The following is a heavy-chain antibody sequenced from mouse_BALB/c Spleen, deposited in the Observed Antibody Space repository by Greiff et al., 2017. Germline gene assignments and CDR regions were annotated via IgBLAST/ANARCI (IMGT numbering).Heavy chain of an antibody. CDR1: GFTFSSFG. D-gene: IGHD2-3*01. Sequence: EVKLMESGGGLVQPGGSRKLSCAASGFTFSSFGMHWVRQAPEKGLEWVAYISSGSSTIYYADTVKGRFTISRDNPKNTLFLQMTSLRSEDTAMYYCARADGYYAAMDYWGQGTSVTVSS. CDR2: ISSGSSTI. J-gene: IGHJ4*01. V-gene: IGHV5-17*02. CDR3: ARADGYYAAMDY.